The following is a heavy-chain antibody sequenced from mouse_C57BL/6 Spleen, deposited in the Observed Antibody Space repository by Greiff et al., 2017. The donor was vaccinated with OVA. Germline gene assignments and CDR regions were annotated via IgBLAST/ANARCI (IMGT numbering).Heavy chain of an antibody. J-gene: IGHJ2*01. V-gene: IGHV1-54*01. Sequence: QVQLQQSGAELVRPGTSVKVSCKASGYAFTNYLIEWVKQRPGQGLEWIGVINPGSGGTNYNEKFKGKATLTADKSSSTAYMQLSSLTSEDSAVYFCARGEVTTLDYFDYWGQGTTLTVSS. CDR3: ARGEVTTLDYFDY. CDR2: INPGSGGT. CDR1: GYAFTNYL. D-gene: IGHD2-2*01.